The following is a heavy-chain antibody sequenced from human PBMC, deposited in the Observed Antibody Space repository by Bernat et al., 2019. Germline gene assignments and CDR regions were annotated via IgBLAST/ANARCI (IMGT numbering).Heavy chain of an antibody. Sequence: EVQLVESGGGLVQPGGSLRLSCAASGFTFSRYWMSWVRQAPGKGLEWVANMKQDGSEKYYVDSVKGRFTISRDNAKNSLYLQMNSLRAEDTAVYYCARDRAYEYWGQGTLVTVSS. J-gene: IGHJ4*02. CDR2: MKQDGSEK. CDR3: ARDRAYEY. D-gene: IGHD5-12*01. CDR1: GFTFSRYW. V-gene: IGHV3-7*03.